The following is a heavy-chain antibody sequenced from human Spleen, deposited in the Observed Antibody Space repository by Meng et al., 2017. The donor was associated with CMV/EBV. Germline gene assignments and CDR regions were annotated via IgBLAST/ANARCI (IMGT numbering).Heavy chain of an antibody. V-gene: IGHV3-30*02. J-gene: IGHJ6*02. CDR2: IRYDGNNK. Sequence: LSLTCAASGFTFSSYGMHWVRQAPGKGLEWVAFIRYDGNNKYYADSVKGRFTISRDNSKNTLHLQMNSLRAEDTAVYYCAKDLYCSSTSCYIFAGSDYYYYAMDVWGQGTTVTVSS. CDR3: AKDLYCSSTSCYIFAGSDYYYYAMDV. D-gene: IGHD2-2*02. CDR1: GFTFSSYG.